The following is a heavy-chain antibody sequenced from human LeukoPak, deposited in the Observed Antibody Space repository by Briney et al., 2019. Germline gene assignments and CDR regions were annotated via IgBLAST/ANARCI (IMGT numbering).Heavy chain of an antibody. D-gene: IGHD5-18*01. CDR3: ARLNPRGYSYGVDV. Sequence: PSETLSLTCTVSGGSIRSSSYYWGWIRQPPGKGLEWIGSIYYSGSTYYNPSLKSRVTISVDTSKNQFSLKLSSVTAADTAVYYCARLNPRGYSYGVDVWGKGTTVTVSS. CDR1: GGSIRSSSYY. J-gene: IGHJ6*04. CDR2: IYYSGST. V-gene: IGHV4-39*01.